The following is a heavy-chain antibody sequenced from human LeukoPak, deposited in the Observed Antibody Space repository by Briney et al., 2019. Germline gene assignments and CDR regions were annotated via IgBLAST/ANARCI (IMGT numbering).Heavy chain of an antibody. CDR2: IYYSGST. Sequence: SETLSLTCTVSGGSISSSSYYWGWIRQPPGKGLEWIGSIYYSGSTYYNPSLKSRVTISVDTSKNQFSLKLSSVTAADTAVYYCARFRVVVITTPDAFDIWGQGTMATVSS. J-gene: IGHJ3*02. V-gene: IGHV4-39*01. CDR1: GGSISSSSYY. CDR3: ARFRVVVITTPDAFDI. D-gene: IGHD3-22*01.